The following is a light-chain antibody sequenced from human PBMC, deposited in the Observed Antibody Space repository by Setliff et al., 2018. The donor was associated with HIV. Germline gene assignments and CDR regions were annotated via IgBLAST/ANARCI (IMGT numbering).Light chain of an antibody. Sequence: QSVLTQPPSVSGAPGQRATISCTGSSSNIGAGHDVHWYQQLPGTAPKLLLYGNSYRPSGLPDRFSGSKSGTSASLAITGLQAEDEADYYCQSYDSSLSGSVFGGGTKVTVL. CDR3: QSYDSSLSGSV. CDR1: SSNIGAGHD. J-gene: IGLJ3*02. CDR2: GNS. V-gene: IGLV1-40*01.